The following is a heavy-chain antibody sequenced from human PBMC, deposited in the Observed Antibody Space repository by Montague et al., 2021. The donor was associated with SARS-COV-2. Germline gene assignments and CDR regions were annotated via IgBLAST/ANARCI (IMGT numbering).Heavy chain of an antibody. D-gene: IGHD3-22*01. CDR3: ARGMHYYDSSGYYFDY. J-gene: IGHJ4*02. Sequence: SETLSLTCTVSGGSISSYYWSWIRQPPGKGLEWIGYIYYSGSTNYNPSLKSRVTISVDTSKNQFSLKLSSVTAADTAVYYCARGMHYYDSSGYYFDYWGQGTLVAVSS. V-gene: IGHV4-59*01. CDR1: GGSISSYY. CDR2: IYYSGST.